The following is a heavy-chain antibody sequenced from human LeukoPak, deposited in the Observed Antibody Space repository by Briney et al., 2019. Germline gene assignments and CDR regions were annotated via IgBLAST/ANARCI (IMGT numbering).Heavy chain of an antibody. V-gene: IGHV3-23*01. CDR2: IGSDSAT. CDR1: GFTFFNYA. D-gene: IGHD2-21*02. J-gene: IGHJ4*02. Sequence: PGGSLRLSXEASGFTFFNYAMSWVRQAPGKGLQWVSGIGSDSATFYTDSVKGRFTISRDNSKNTVYLHIDSLGAEDTAVYYCAKCMSSTGVCLNFDHWGQGILVAVST. CDR3: AKCMSSTGVCLNFDH.